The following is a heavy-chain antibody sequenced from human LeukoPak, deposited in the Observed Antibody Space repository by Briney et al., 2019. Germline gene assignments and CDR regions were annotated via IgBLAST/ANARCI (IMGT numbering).Heavy chain of an antibody. Sequence: GGSLGLSCAASGFTFSNYGMSWVRQAPGKGLEWVSAISGSGGSTYYADSVKGRFTISRDNSKNTLYLQMNSLRAEDTAVYYCAKEAGYSSSWTDYWGQGTLVTVSS. CDR3: AKEAGYSSSWTDY. CDR1: GFTFSNYG. D-gene: IGHD6-13*01. J-gene: IGHJ4*02. V-gene: IGHV3-23*01. CDR2: ISGSGGST.